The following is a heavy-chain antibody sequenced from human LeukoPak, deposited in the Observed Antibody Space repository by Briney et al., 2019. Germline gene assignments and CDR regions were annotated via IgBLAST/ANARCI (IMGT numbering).Heavy chain of an antibody. J-gene: IGHJ4*02. CDR1: GFTFSSYW. CDR2: ISSSSSYI. CDR3: VRVKGVAAGTRFGNFDY. D-gene: IGHD6-13*01. Sequence: GGSLRLSCAASGFTFSSYWMSWVRQAPGKGLEWVSSISSSSSYIYYADSVKGRCTISRDNAKNSLYLQMNSLRAEDTALYYCVRVKGVAAGTRFGNFDYWGQGTLVTVSS. V-gene: IGHV3-21*04.